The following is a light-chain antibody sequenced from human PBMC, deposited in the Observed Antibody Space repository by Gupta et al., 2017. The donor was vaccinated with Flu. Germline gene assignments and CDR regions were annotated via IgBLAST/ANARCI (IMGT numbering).Light chain of an antibody. Sequence: ENVLTQSPDTLSLSPGERATLSCRASQTVATNHIAWYQQKSGQPPRLLIYAASSRATGIPDRFIGSGSGTDFTLTITRLEPADFAVYHCQQYDSSPTFGGGTKVDLK. V-gene: IGKV3-20*01. CDR1: QTVATNH. J-gene: IGKJ4*01. CDR2: AAS. CDR3: QQYDSSPT.